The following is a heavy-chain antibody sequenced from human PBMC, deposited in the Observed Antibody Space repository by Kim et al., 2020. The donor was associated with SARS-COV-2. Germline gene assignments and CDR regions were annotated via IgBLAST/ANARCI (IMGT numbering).Heavy chain of an antibody. CDR3: ARGHRYSYGAPAGY. Sequence: SETLSLTCAVYGGSFSGYYWSWIRQPPGKGLEWIGEINHSGSTNYNPSLKSRVTISVDTSKNQFSLKLSSVTAADTAVYYCARGHRYSYGAPAGYWGQGTLVTVSS. J-gene: IGHJ4*02. V-gene: IGHV4-34*01. CDR2: INHSGST. CDR1: GGSFSGYY. D-gene: IGHD5-18*01.